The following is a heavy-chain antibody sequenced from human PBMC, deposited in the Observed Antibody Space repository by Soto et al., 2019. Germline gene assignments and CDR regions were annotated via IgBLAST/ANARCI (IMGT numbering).Heavy chain of an antibody. Sequence: EVQLLESGGGLVQPGESLRLSCAASGFTFSCNWMHWVRQAPGMGLVWVSRIHSDGSRTTYADSVKGRFTISRDNARNTLYLQMNSRRAEDTAVYYCARGDRGAFDLWGQGTVLTVSS. CDR3: ARGDRGAFDL. V-gene: IGHV3-74*01. D-gene: IGHD1-26*01. CDR2: IHSDGSRT. J-gene: IGHJ3*01. CDR1: GFTFSCNW.